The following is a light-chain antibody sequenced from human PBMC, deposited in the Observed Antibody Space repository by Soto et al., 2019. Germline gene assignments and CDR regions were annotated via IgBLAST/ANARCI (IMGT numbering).Light chain of an antibody. CDR3: QQRSNWPWT. CDR2: DAS. V-gene: IGKV3-11*01. J-gene: IGKJ1*01. Sequence: EIVLTHSAATLSLSPGERATLSCRASQSVSSYLAWYQQKPGQAPRLLIYDASNGATGIPARFSGSGSGTDFTLTISSLEPEDFAVYYCQQRSNWPWTFGQGTKV. CDR1: QSVSSY.